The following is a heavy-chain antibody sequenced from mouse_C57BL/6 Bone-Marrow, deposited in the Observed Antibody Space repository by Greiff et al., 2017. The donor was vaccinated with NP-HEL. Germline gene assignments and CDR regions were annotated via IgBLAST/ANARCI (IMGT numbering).Heavy chain of an antibody. CDR2: ISYDGSN. V-gene: IGHV3-6*01. CDR3: ARDNDGYYPAWFAY. Sequence: EVQLQESGPGLVKPSQSLSLTCSVTGYSITSGYYWNWIRQFPGNKVEWMGYISYDGSNNYNPSLKNRISITRDTSKNPFFLKLNTVTTEDTATYYGARDNDGYYPAWFAYWGQGTLVTVSA. D-gene: IGHD2-3*01. CDR1: GYSITSGYY. J-gene: IGHJ3*01.